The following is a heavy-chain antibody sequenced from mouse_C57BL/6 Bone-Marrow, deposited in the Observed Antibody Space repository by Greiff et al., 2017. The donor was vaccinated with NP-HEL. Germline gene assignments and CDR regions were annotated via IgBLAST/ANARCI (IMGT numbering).Heavy chain of an antibody. V-gene: IGHV1-81*01. Sequence: QVQLKESGAELARPGASVKLSCKASGYTFTSYGISWVKQRTGQGLEWIGEIYPRSGNTYYNEKFKGKATLTADKSSSTAYMELRSLTSEDSAVYFCAREDSSGSWFAYWGQGTLVTVSA. CDR1: GYTFTSYG. CDR2: IYPRSGNT. CDR3: AREDSSGSWFAY. D-gene: IGHD3-2*02. J-gene: IGHJ3*01.